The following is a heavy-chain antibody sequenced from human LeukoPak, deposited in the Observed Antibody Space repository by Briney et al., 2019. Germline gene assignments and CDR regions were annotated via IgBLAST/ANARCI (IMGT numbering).Heavy chain of an antibody. CDR2: INSDGGST. D-gene: IGHD2-2*01. V-gene: IGHV3-74*01. Sequence: GGSLRLSCAASGFTFSSEWMHWVRQAPGRGLVWISHINSDGGSTHYGDSVKGRFTISRDNAKNSLYLQMNSLRAEDTAVYYCASLGYCSSTSCPLAVDYWGQGTLVTVSS. J-gene: IGHJ4*02. CDR3: ASLGYCSSTSCPLAVDY. CDR1: GFTFSSEW.